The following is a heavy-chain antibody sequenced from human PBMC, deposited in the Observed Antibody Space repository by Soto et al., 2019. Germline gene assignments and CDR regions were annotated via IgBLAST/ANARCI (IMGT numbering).Heavy chain of an antibody. CDR2: ISAYNGNT. CDR1: GYTFTSYG. CDR3: ARARPHDYSNSWFDP. J-gene: IGHJ5*02. Sequence: QVQLVQSGAEVKKPGASVKVSCKASGYTFTSYGISWVRQAPGQGLEWMGWISAYNGNTNYAQKLQGRVTMTTDTYTSTAYMELRSLRSDDTAVYYCARARPHDYSNSWFDPWGQGTLVTVSS. D-gene: IGHD4-4*01. V-gene: IGHV1-18*01.